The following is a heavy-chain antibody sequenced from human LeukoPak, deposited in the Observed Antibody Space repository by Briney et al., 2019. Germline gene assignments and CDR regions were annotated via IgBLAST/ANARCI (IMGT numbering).Heavy chain of an antibody. CDR1: GFTFSSYA. D-gene: IGHD1-1*01. J-gene: IGHJ6*01. V-gene: IGHV3-30-3*01. CDR2: ISYDGSNK. CDR3: ARYDARYGMDV. Sequence: PGGSLRLSCAASGFTFSSYAMHWVRQAPGKGLEWVAVISYDGSNKYYADSVKGRFTISRDNSKNTLYLQMNSLRAEDTAVYYCARYDARYGMDVWGKGPRSPSPQ.